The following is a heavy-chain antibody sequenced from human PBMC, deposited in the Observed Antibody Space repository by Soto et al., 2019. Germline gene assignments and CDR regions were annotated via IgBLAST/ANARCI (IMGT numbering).Heavy chain of an antibody. CDR1: GYTFTTYG. D-gene: IGHD3-22*01. V-gene: IGHV1-18*01. CDR3: ARKGGGLPDYYYDSSGYPDAFDI. CDR2: ISAYNGNT. Sequence: QVQLVQSGAEVKKPGASVKVSCKASGYTFTTYGISWVRQAPGQGLEWMGWISAYNGNTNYAQKLQGRVTMTTDTSTSTAYMGLGGLRSDDTAGYSCARKGGGLPDYYYDSSGYPDAFDIWGQGTMVTVSS. J-gene: IGHJ3*02.